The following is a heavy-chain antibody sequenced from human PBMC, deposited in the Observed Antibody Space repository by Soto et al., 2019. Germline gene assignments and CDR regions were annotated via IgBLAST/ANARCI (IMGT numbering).Heavy chain of an antibody. CDR3: ARGRTTVTTMLKGYNWFDP. J-gene: IGHJ5*02. CDR1: GGSFSGYY. D-gene: IGHD4-17*01. V-gene: IGHV4-34*01. Sequence: SETLSLTCAVYGGSFSGYYWSWIRQPPGKGLEWIGEINHSGSTNYNPSLKSRVTISVDTSKNQFSLKLSSVTAADTAVYYCARGRTTVTTMLKGYNWFDPWGQGTLVTVSS. CDR2: INHSGST.